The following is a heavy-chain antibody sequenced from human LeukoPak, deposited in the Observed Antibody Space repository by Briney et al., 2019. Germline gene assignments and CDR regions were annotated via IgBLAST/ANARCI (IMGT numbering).Heavy chain of an antibody. CDR2: ISGSGGST. J-gene: IGHJ4*02. D-gene: IGHD1-26*01. V-gene: IGHV3-23*01. Sequence: PGGSLRLSCAASGFTFSSYAMSWVRQAPGKGQEWVSAISGSGGSTYYADPVKGRFTISRDNSKNTLYLQMNSLRAEDTAVYYCAKDSSWELRYGYFDYWGQGTLVTVSS. CDR1: GFTFSSYA. CDR3: AKDSSWELRYGYFDY.